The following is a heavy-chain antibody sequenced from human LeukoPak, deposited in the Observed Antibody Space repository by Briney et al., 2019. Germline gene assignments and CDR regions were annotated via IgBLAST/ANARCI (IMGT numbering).Heavy chain of an antibody. CDR3: SKDQLLYDNWFDP. J-gene: IGHJ5*02. V-gene: IGHV3-21*01. D-gene: IGHD2-2*02. CDR2: ISSSSSYI. Sequence: PGGSLRLSCAASGFTFSSYSMNWVRQAPGKGLERVSSISSSSSYIYYADSVKGRFTISRDNAKNSLYLQMNSLRAEDTAVYYCSKDQLLYDNWFDPWGQGILVTVSS. CDR1: GFTFSSYS.